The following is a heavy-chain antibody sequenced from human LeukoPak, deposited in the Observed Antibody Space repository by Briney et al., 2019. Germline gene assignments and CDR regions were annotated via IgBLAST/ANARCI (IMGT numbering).Heavy chain of an antibody. D-gene: IGHD3-22*01. CDR3: AKSPTMIVKIDI. V-gene: IGHV3-30*02. J-gene: IGHJ3*02. CDR1: GFTFSSYG. CDR2: IRYDGSNK. Sequence: GGSLRLSCAASGFTFSSYGMHWVRQAPGKGLEWVAFIRYDGSNKYYADSVKGRFTISRDNPKNTLYLQMNSLRAEDTAVYYCAKSPTMIVKIDIWGQGTMVTVSS.